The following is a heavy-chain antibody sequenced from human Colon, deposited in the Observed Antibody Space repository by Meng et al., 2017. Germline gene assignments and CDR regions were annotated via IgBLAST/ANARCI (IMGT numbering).Heavy chain of an antibody. V-gene: IGHV4-61*03. J-gene: IGHJ5*02. CDR1: GASVSSDSHY. CDR3: VRVNGDFDEAWFDP. D-gene: IGHD4-17*01. CDR2: IYYTGNT. Sequence: PVPVSPPETRSLPFTVSGASVSSDSHYWSWIRQSPGKGLEWIGYIYYTGNTNYNPSLASRVSMSLDTSKNHFSLHLTSVTAADTAIYYCVRVNGDFDEAWFDPWGQGTLVTVSS.